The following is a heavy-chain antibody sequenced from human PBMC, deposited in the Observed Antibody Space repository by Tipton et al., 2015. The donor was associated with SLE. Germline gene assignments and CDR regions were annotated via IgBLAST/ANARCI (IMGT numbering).Heavy chain of an antibody. CDR2: IYYSGST. CDR3: ARAGYYGSGSYLSSSDAPGFDY. Sequence: TLSLTCTVSGGSISSHYWSWIRQPPGKGLEWIGYIYYSGSTNYNPSLQSRVTISVDTSKNQFSLKLSSVTAADTAVYYCARAGYYGSGSYLSSSDAPGFDYWGQGTLVTVSS. J-gene: IGHJ4*02. CDR1: GGSISSHY. D-gene: IGHD3-10*01. V-gene: IGHV4-59*11.